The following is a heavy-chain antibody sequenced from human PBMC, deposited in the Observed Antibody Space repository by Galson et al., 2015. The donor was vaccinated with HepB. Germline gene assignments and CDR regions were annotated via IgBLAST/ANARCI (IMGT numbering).Heavy chain of an antibody. CDR1: GYTFTGYH. J-gene: IGHJ6*03. CDR2: INPNSGGT. D-gene: IGHD4/OR15-4a*01. V-gene: IGHV1-2*06. CDR3: ARDDYKFGSDYYYMDV. Sequence: SVKVSCKASGYTFTGYHMHWVRQAPGQGLEWMGRINPNSGGTNYAQKFQGRVTMTRDTSISTAYMELSRLRSDDTAVYYCARDDYKFGSDYYYMDVWGKGTTVTVSS.